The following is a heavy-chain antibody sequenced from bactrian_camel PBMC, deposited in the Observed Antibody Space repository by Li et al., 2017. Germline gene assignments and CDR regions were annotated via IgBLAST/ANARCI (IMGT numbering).Heavy chain of an antibody. J-gene: IGHJ4*01. V-gene: IGHV3S6*01. D-gene: IGHD5*01. CDR1: GDMYDGGC. Sequence: HVQLVESGGGSVQAGGSLRLSCVASGDMYDGGCMAWFRQAPGKEREGVAGICSDGNHTKYADSVKGRFTISRDNAKNALYLQVNSLKPEDTAVYYCAADPSRELWVGYPPYKYWGQGTQVTVS. CDR2: ICSDGNHT. CDR3: AADPSRELWVGYPPYKY.